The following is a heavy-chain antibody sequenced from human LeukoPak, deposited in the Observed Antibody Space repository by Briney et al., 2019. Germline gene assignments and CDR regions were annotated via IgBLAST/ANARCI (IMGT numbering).Heavy chain of an antibody. Sequence: SETLSLTCTVSGGSISSYYWSWIRQPAGKGLEWIGRIYTSGSTNYNPSLKSRVTMSVDTSKNQFSLKLSSVTAADTAVYYCAKVLIWTYGSGNYYKGAFDIWGQGTMVTVSS. J-gene: IGHJ3*02. CDR2: IYTSGST. V-gene: IGHV4-4*07. CDR1: GGSISSYY. D-gene: IGHD3-10*01. CDR3: AKVLIWTYGSGNYYKGAFDI.